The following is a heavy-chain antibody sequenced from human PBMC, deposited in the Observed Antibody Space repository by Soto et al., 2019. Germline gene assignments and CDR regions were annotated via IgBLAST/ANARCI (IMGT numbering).Heavy chain of an antibody. J-gene: IGHJ4*02. CDR3: AKPFSVDPNY. V-gene: IGHV3-30*18. Sequence: ALRLSCSASGFTFSSYGMHWVRQAPGKGLEWVAVISYDGSNKYYADSVKGRFTISRDNSKNTLYLQMNRLRAEDTAVYYCAKPFSVDPNYWGQGTLVTVS. CDR2: ISYDGSNK. D-gene: IGHD3-3*01. CDR1: GFTFSSYG.